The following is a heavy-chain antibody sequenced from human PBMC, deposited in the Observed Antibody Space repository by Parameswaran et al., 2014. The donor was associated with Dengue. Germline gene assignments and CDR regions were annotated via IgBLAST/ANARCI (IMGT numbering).Heavy chain of an antibody. CDR2: IYYSGST. J-gene: IGHJ5*02. Sequence: VRQMPGKGLEWIGYIYYSGSTNYNPSLKSRVTISVDTSKNQFSLKLSSVTAADTAVYYCARGGHSYYGSGSYYKEANWFDPWGQGTLVTVSS. CDR3: ARGGHSYYGSGSYYKEANWFDP. D-gene: IGHD3-10*01. V-gene: IGHV4-59*01.